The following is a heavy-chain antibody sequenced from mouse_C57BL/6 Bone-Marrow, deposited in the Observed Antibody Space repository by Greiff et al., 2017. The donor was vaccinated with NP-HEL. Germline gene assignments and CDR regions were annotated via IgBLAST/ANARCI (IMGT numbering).Heavy chain of an antibody. Sequence: VKLMESGPGLVAPSQSLSITCTVSGFSLTSYGVDWVRQSPGKGLEWLGVIWGVGSTNCNSALNSRLSISKDNSKSQVFLKMSSLQTDDTAMYYGASGQGYAMDYWGQGTSVTGSS. V-gene: IGHV2-6*01. D-gene: IGHD3-3*01. CDR3: ASGQGYAMDY. CDR2: IWGVGST. CDR1: GFSLTSYG. J-gene: IGHJ4*01.